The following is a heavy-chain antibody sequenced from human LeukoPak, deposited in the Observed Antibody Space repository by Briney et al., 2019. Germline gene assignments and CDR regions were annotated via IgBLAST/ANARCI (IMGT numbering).Heavy chain of an antibody. Sequence: GGTLRLSCAASGFTFSSYAMHWVRQAPGKGLEYVSAISSNGGSTYYANSVKGRFTISRDNSKNTLYLQMGSLRAEDMAVYYCARTTYYYMDVWGKGTTVTISS. CDR3: ARTTYYYMDV. D-gene: IGHD1-1*01. CDR1: GFTFSSYA. CDR2: ISSNGGST. J-gene: IGHJ6*03. V-gene: IGHV3-64*01.